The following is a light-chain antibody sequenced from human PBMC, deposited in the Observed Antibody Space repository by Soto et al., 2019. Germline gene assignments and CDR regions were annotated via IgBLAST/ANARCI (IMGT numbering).Light chain of an antibody. Sequence: VLTQSPATLSVSPVERATLCCRASENVGSNLAWYQHKPGQAPRLLIYGASNRATGIPDRFSGSGSETDFTLTVNRLEPEDFAVYYCQQYESSPITFGQGTRLEIK. CDR1: ENVGSN. V-gene: IGKV3-20*01. J-gene: IGKJ5*01. CDR3: QQYESSPIT. CDR2: GAS.